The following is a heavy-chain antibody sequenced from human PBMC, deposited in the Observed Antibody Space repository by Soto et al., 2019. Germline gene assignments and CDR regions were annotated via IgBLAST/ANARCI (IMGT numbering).Heavy chain of an antibody. CDR1: GFTFGTYS. Sequence: EFQLVESGGALVQPGGSLRLSCAGSGFTFGTYSMNWVRQAAGKGLEWIAYISYDSDTIQYADSVKGRFTISRDKAKNSLYLQMNSLRDEDTAVYYCARLYYDYVWCQGTTVTVSS. CDR3: ARLYYDYV. V-gene: IGHV3-48*02. D-gene: IGHD3-3*01. CDR2: ISYDSDTI. J-gene: IGHJ6*02.